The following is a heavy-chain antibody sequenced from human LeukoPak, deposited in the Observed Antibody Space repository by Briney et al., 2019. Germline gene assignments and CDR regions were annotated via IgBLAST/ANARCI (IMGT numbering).Heavy chain of an antibody. J-gene: IGHJ6*03. CDR3: AKANYYGSGSYWKKDYYYYMDV. V-gene: IGHV3-30*02. CDR2: IRYDGSNK. Sequence: GGSLRLSCAASGFTFSSYGMHWVRQAPGKGLEWVAFIRYDGSNKYYADSVKGRFTISRDNSKSTLYLQMNSLRAEDTAVYYCAKANYYGSGSYWKKDYYYYMDVWGKGTTVTISS. D-gene: IGHD3-10*01. CDR1: GFTFSSYG.